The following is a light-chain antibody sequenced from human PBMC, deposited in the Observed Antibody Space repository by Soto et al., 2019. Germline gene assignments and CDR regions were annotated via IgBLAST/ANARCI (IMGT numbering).Light chain of an antibody. CDR3: QQRTLLT. CDR2: DTS. J-gene: IGKJ4*01. V-gene: IGKV3-11*01. Sequence: EIVLTQSPGILSLSPGERATLSCRASQSVSSYLAWYQQKPGQAPRLLIYDTSNRATGVPARFSGSGSGTDFTLTISSLEPEDFAVYYCQQRTLLTFGGGTKVEIK. CDR1: QSVSSY.